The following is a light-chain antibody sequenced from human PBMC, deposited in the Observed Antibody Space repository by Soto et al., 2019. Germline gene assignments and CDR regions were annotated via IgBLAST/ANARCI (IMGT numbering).Light chain of an antibody. J-gene: IGKJ3*01. CDR2: DAS. Sequence: EIVMTQSPATLSVSPGERATLSCRASQSIGSTLACSQQKPGQAPRLLIYDASTRATGSPVRFSGSGSGTEFTLTINSLQSESFTVDDCQQYNNWPFSFGPGTQVYIK. CDR1: QSIGST. CDR3: QQYNNWPFS. V-gene: IGKV3-15*01.